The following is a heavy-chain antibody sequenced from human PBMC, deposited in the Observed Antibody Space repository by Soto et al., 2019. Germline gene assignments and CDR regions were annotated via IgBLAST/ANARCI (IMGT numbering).Heavy chain of an antibody. J-gene: IGHJ6*02. CDR1: GASIRNYY. V-gene: IGHV4-4*08. CDR3: ASSADHPGAFFYYNGVDV. Sequence: SETLSLTRSVSGASIRNYYWPWVRQLPGKGLEWIGYVYTPDYTRYNSSLKSRVTISVDTSKSQFSLRLNSVTAAEPAVYYCASSADHPGAFFYYNGVDVWGQGPTVTVSS. D-gene: IGHD3-10*01. CDR2: VYTPDYT.